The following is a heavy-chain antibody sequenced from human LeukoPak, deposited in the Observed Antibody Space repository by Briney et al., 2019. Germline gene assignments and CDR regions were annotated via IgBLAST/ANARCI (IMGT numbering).Heavy chain of an antibody. CDR1: GLTFSSCW. V-gene: IGHV3-7*01. D-gene: IGHD6-19*01. J-gene: IGHJ4*02. CDR2: IKQDGTEK. CDR3: ARGHSSGWRISTRPLHY. Sequence: GGSLRLSCAASGLTFSSCWMNWVRQAPGKGLEWVANIKQDGTEKYFVDSVKGRFTISRDNAKNSLYLQMNSLRAEETGVYYCARGHSSGWRISTRPLHYWGQGTLVTVSS.